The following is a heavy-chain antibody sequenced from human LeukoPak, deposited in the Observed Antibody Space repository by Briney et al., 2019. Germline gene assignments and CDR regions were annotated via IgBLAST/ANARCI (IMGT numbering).Heavy chain of an antibody. CDR3: ARDPGRYYFFDY. V-gene: IGHV3-21*01. D-gene: IGHD3-10*01. J-gene: IGHJ4*02. Sequence: GGSLRLSCAASGFTFSIYNMNWVRQAPGKGLEWVSSISTSSSFIYYADSVKGRFTISRDNSKNTLYLQMNSLRAEDTAVYYCARDPGRYYFFDYWGQGTLVTVSS. CDR2: ISTSSSFI. CDR1: GFTFSIYN.